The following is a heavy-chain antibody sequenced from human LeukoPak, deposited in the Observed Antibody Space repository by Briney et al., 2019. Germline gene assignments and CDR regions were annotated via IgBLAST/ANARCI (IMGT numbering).Heavy chain of an antibody. CDR2: IYYSGST. Sequence: SETLSLTCTVPGGSISSYYWSWIRQPPGKGLEWIGYIYYSGSTNYNPSLKSRVTISVDTSKNQFSLKLSSVTAADTALYYCARSPAYCGGDCPTGGAFDIWGQGTTVTVSS. CDR1: GGSISSYY. J-gene: IGHJ3*02. D-gene: IGHD2-21*02. CDR3: ARSPAYCGGDCPTGGAFDI. V-gene: IGHV4-59*08.